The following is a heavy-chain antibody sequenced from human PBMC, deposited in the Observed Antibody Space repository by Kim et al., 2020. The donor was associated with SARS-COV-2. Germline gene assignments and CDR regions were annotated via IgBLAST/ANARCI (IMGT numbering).Heavy chain of an antibody. V-gene: IGHV3-64*01. D-gene: IGHD3-10*01. CDR1: GFTFSSYA. CDR3: ASGSGLGYYFDY. J-gene: IGHJ4*02. CDR2: ISSNGGST. Sequence: GESLKISCAASGFTFSSYAMHWVRQAPGKGLEYVSAISSNGGSTYYANSVKGRFTISRDNSKNTLYLQMGSLRAEGMAVYYCASGSGLGYYFDYWGQGTLVTVSS.